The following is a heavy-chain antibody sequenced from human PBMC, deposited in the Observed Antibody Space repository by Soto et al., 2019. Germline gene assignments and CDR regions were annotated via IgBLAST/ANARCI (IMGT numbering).Heavy chain of an antibody. CDR2: IRAKVYGGTT. Sequence: EVNLVESGGALVQPGRSLRLSCTTSGFKFGDFGLSWVHQAPGKGLEWLSFIRAKVYGGTTDYAPSVKGRFLISRDDSKSVVYLQMSNLTIEDTGVYYCTRDRDPFEFWGQGVLVTVSS. CDR3: TRDRDPFEF. J-gene: IGHJ1*01. V-gene: IGHV3-49*04. CDR1: GFKFGDFG. D-gene: IGHD3-9*01.